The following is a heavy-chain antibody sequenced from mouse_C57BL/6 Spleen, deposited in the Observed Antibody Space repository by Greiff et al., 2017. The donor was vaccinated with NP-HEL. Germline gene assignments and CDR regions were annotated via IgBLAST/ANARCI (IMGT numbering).Heavy chain of an antibody. CDR1: GYTFTSYW. V-gene: IGHV1-59*01. CDR2: IDPSDSYT. D-gene: IGHD1-1*01. CDR3: AISYYYGSSYGYFDY. J-gene: IGHJ2*01. Sequence: QVQLKQPGTELVKPGASVKLSCKASGYTFTSYWMHWVKQRPGQGLEWIGVIDPSDSYTNYNQKFKGKATLTVDTSSSTAYMQLSSLTSEDSAVYFCAISYYYGSSYGYFDYWGQGTTLTVSS.